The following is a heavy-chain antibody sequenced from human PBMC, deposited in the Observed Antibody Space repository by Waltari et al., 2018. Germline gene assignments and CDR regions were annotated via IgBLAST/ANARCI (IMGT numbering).Heavy chain of an antibody. CDR3: ARLGEYCSSTSCNNWFDP. J-gene: IGHJ5*02. Sequence: EVQLVQSGAEVKKPGESLKISCKGSGYSCTSYWIGWVRQMLGKGLEWMGISYPGDPDTRYSPSFQGQVTISADKSISTAYLQWSSLKASDTAMYYCARLGEYCSSTSCNNWFDPWGQGTLVTVSS. CDR2: SYPGDPDT. D-gene: IGHD2-2*01. CDR1: GYSCTSYW. V-gene: IGHV5-51*03.